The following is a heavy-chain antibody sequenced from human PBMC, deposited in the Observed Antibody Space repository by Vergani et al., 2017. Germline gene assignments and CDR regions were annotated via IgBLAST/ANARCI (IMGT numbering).Heavy chain of an antibody. CDR1: GGSFSGYY. Sequence: QVQLQQWGAGLLKPSETLSLTCAVYGGSFSGYYWSWIRQPPGKGLEWIGEINHSGSTYYNPSLKSRVTISVDTSKNQFSLKLSSVTAADTAVYYCARGDSSSWYGMDVWGQGTTVTVSS. CDR2: INHSGST. V-gene: IGHV4-34*01. D-gene: IGHD6-13*01. J-gene: IGHJ6*02. CDR3: ARGDSSSWYGMDV.